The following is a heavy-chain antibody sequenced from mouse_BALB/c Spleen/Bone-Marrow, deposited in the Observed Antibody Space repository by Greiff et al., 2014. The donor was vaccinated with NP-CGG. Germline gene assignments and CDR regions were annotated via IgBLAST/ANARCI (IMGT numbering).Heavy chain of an antibody. V-gene: IGHV1-4*01. CDR3: ARGWDYEGYLDY. CDR2: INPSSGYT. D-gene: IGHD2-4*01. Sequence: VQVVESGAELARPGASVKISCKASGYSFTSYTMHWVKQRPGQGLEWIGYINPSSGYTNYNQKFKDKATLTADKSSSTAYMQLSSLTSEDTAVYYCARGWDYEGYLDYWGQGTTLTVSS. CDR1: GYSFTSYT. J-gene: IGHJ2*01.